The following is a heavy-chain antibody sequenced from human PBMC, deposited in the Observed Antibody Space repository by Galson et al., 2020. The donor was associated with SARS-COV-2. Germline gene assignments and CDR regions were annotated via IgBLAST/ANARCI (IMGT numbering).Heavy chain of an antibody. Sequence: ASVKVSCKASGYTFTSYGISWVRQAPGQGLEWMGWISAYNGNTNYAQKLQGRVTMTTDTSTSTAYMELRSLRSDDTAVYYCARDIVVVPAARQAYFDYWGQGTLVTVSS. CDR3: ARDIVVVPAARQAYFDY. CDR2: ISAYNGNT. D-gene: IGHD2-2*01. CDR1: GYTFTSYG. V-gene: IGHV1-18*01. J-gene: IGHJ4*02.